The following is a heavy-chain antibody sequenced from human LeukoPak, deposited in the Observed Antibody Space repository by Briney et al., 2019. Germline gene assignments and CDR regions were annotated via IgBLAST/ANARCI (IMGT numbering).Heavy chain of an antibody. D-gene: IGHD3-22*01. V-gene: IGHV3-9*03. CDR1: GFTFDDYA. CDR2: ISWNSGSI. CDR3: ARSLIVVAGSFDY. J-gene: IGHJ4*02. Sequence: PGGSLRLSCAASGFTFDDYAMHWVRQAPGKGLEWVSGISWNSGSIGYADSVKGRFTISRDNAKNSLYLQMNSLRAEDMALYYCARSLIVVAGSFDYWGQGTLVTVSS.